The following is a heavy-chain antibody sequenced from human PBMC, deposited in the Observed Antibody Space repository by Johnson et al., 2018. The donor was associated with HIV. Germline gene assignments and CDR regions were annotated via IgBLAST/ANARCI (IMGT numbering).Heavy chain of an antibody. Sequence: VQLVESGGGLVQPGGSLRLSCAASGFTFSSYDMHWVRQATGKGLEWVSAIGTAGDTYYPGSVKGRFTISRENAKNSLYLQMDSLRTDDTAMYYCAKDSFYSGSYGDHDAFDIWGQGTMVTVSS. CDR2: IGTAGDT. J-gene: IGHJ3*02. CDR1: GFTFSSYD. D-gene: IGHD1-26*01. CDR3: AKDSFYSGSYGDHDAFDI. V-gene: IGHV3-13*01.